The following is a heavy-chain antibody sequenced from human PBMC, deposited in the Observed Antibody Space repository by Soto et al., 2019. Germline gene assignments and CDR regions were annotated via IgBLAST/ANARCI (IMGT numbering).Heavy chain of an antibody. V-gene: IGHV3-48*03. J-gene: IGHJ4*02. CDR2: ISSSGSTI. Sequence: GSLRLSCAASGFTFSSYEMNWVRQAPGKGLEWVSYISSSGSTIYYADSVKGRFTISRDNAKNSLYLQMNSLRAEDTAVYYCAREVAVAGLDYWGQGTLVTVSS. CDR3: AREVAVAGLDY. D-gene: IGHD6-19*01. CDR1: GFTFSSYE.